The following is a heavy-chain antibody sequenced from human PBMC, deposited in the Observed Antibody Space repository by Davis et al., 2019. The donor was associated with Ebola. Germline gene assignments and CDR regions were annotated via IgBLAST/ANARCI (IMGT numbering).Heavy chain of an antibody. CDR3: ASFRVVGATGPGDYYYGMDA. D-gene: IGHD1-26*01. V-gene: IGHV1-8*02. CDR2: MNPNSGNT. J-gene: IGHJ6*02. CDR1: GYTFTSYD. Sequence: ASVKVSCKASGYTFTSYDINWVRQATGQGLEWMGWMNPNSGNTGYAQKFQGRVTMTRNTSTSTAYMELSSLRSEDTAVYYCASFRVVGATGPGDYYYGMDAWGQGTTVTVSS.